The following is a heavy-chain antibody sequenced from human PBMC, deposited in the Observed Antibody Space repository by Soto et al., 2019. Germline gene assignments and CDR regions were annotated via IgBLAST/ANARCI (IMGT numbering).Heavy chain of an antibody. D-gene: IGHD2-2*01. CDR2: IYYSGST. J-gene: IGHJ4*02. Sequence: SETLSLTCTVSGGSISNYYWSWIRQPPGKGLEWIAYIYYSGSTNYNPSLKSRVTVSLDTSKNHFSLKLSSVTAADTAVYYCARHVVPAANYFDYWGQGTLVTVSS. V-gene: IGHV4-59*08. CDR1: GGSISNYY. CDR3: ARHVVPAANYFDY.